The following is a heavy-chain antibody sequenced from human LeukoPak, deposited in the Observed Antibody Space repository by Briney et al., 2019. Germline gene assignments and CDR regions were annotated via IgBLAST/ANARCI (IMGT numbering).Heavy chain of an antibody. J-gene: IGHJ4*02. Sequence: GGSLRLSCAASGFTFSSYWMHWVRQAPGKGLVWVSRINSDGSSTSYADSVKGRFTISRDNAKNTLYLQMNSLRAEDTAVYYCARDPDCTNGVCYLFDYWGQGTLVTVSS. D-gene: IGHD2-8*01. CDR1: GFTFSSYW. CDR3: ARDPDCTNGVCYLFDY. V-gene: IGHV3-74*01. CDR2: INSDGSST.